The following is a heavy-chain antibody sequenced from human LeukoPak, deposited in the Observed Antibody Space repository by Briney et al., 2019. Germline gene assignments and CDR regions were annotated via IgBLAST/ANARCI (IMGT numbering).Heavy chain of an antibody. V-gene: IGHV1-18*01. J-gene: IGHJ3*02. D-gene: IGHD6-13*01. CDR1: GYTFTSYG. CDR3: ARDRTIAAAGDAFDI. Sequence: ASVKVSCKASGYTFTSYGISWVRQAPGQGLEWMGWISAYNGNTNYAQKLQGRVTMTTDTSTSTAYMELRSLRSDDTAVYYCARDRTIAAAGDAFDIWGQGTMVTVSS. CDR2: ISAYNGNT.